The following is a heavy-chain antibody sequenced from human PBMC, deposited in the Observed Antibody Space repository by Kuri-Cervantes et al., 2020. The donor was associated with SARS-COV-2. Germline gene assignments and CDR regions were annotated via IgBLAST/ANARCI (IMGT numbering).Heavy chain of an antibody. J-gene: IGHJ4*02. Sequence: KVSCKASGYSFTNFWIGWERQMPGKGLEWMGIIYPGDSDTTYSPSFHGQVTISADKSINTAYLQWGSLKASDTAMYYCARLRRDVAGYFDFWGQGTLVTVSS. D-gene: IGHD6-19*01. CDR1: GYSFTNFW. V-gene: IGHV5-51*01. CDR2: IYPGDSDT. CDR3: ARLRRDVAGYFDF.